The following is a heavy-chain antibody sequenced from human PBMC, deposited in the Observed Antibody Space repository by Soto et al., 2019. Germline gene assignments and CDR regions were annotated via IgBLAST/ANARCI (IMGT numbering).Heavy chain of an antibody. CDR1: GFTFSSYT. CDR3: ARDNGYSHGHGMDV. CDR2: ILYDGGNK. D-gene: IGHD5-18*01. V-gene: IGHV3-30-3*01. J-gene: IGHJ6*02. Sequence: HPGGSLRLSCAASGFTFSSYTIHWVRQAPGKGLEWVALILYDGGNKYYADSVKGGFTISRDNSKNTLYLQMNSLRAEDTAVYYCARDNGYSHGHGMDVWGQGTTVTV.